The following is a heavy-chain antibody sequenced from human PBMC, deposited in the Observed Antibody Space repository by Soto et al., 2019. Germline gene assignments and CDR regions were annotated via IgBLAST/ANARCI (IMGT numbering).Heavy chain of an antibody. CDR2: IYPGDSNI. Sequence: GESLKISCQASGYIFHNYWIGWVRRMPGKGLEWLGIIYPGDSNIRYNPSFQGQVTISADKSLSTTYLHWSSLKASDTAMYYCARQRYFDYWGQGTLVTVSS. V-gene: IGHV5-51*01. CDR1: GYIFHNYW. CDR3: ARQRYFDY. J-gene: IGHJ4*02.